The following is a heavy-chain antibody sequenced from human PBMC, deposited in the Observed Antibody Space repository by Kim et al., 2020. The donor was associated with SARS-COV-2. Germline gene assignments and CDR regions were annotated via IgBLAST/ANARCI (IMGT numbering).Heavy chain of an antibody. J-gene: IGHJ5*02. V-gene: IGHV1-69*13. Sequence: SVKVSCKASGGTFSSYAISWVRQAPGQGLEWMGGIIPIFGTANYAQKFQGRVTITADESTSTAYMELSSLRSEDTAVYYCAIKLLWFGESRFDPWGQGTLVTVSS. CDR3: AIKLLWFGESRFDP. D-gene: IGHD3-10*01. CDR1: GGTFSSYA. CDR2: IIPIFGTA.